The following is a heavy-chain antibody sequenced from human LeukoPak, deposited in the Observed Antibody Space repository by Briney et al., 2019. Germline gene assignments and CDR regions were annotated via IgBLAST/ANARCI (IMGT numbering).Heavy chain of an antibody. CDR1: GGSVSSGSYY. J-gene: IGHJ4*02. V-gene: IGHV4-61*01. Sequence: YPSETLSLTCTVSGGSVSSGSYYWSWIRQPPGKGLEWIGYIYYSGRTNNNPSLKSRVTMSVDTSKNQFSLNLSSVTAADTAVYYCARSAGAAAHFDYWGQGTLVTVSS. D-gene: IGHD6-13*01. CDR3: ARSAGAAAHFDY. CDR2: IYYSGRT.